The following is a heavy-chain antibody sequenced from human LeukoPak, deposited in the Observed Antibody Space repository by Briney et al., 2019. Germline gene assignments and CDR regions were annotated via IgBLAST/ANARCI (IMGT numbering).Heavy chain of an antibody. CDR3: AKECCSSTSCSGPLDY. Sequence: GGSLRLSCAASGFTFSSYDMSWVRQAPGKGLEWVSAISGSGGSTYYADSVKGRFTIPRDNSKNTLYLQMNSLRAEDTAVYYCAKECCSSTSCSGPLDYWGQGTLVTVSS. D-gene: IGHD2-2*01. CDR1: GFTFSSYD. V-gene: IGHV3-23*01. J-gene: IGHJ4*02. CDR2: ISGSGGST.